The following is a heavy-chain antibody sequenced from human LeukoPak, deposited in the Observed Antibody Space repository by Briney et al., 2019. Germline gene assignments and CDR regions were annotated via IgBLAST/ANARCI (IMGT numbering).Heavy chain of an antibody. CDR2: INHSGST. D-gene: IGHD3-16*02. J-gene: IGHJ3*02. CDR3: ARESDYVWGSYRYALRNAFDI. Sequence: SETLSLTCAVYGGSFSGYYWSWIRQPPGKGLEWIGEINHSGSTNYNPSLKSRVTISVDTSKNQFSLKLSSVTAADTAVYYCARESDYVWGSYRYALRNAFDIWGQGTMVTVSS. CDR1: GGSFSGYY. V-gene: IGHV4-34*01.